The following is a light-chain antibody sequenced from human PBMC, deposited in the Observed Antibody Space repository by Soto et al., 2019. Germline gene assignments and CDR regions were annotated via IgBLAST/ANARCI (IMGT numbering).Light chain of an antibody. CDR1: SSDVGGYKY. CDR3: SSYTSSSTLDV. CDR2: EVS. J-gene: IGLJ1*01. V-gene: IGLV2-14*01. Sequence: QSVLTQPASVSGSPGQSITISCTGTSSDVGGYKYVSWYQQHPGKAPKLMIYEVSNRPSGVSNRFSGSKSGNTASLTISGLQAEDGADYYCSSYTSSSTLDVFGTGTKV.